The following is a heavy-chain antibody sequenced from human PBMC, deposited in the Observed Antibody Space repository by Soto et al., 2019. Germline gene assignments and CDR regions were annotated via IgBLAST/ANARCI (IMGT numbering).Heavy chain of an antibody. J-gene: IGHJ4*02. Sequence: EVQLVESGGGLVQPGGSLRLSCAASGFTVSSNYMSWVRQAPGKGLEWVSVIYSGGSTYYADSVKGRFTISRDNSRNTLYLQMNSLSAEGTAVYYCARDAANVVCKGGDYWGQGTLVTVSS. CDR2: IYSGGST. V-gene: IGHV3-66*01. D-gene: IGHD2-15*01. CDR1: GFTVSSNY. CDR3: ARDAANVVCKGGDY.